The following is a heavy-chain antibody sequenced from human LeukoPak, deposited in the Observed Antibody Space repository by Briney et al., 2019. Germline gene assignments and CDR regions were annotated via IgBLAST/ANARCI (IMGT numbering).Heavy chain of an antibody. V-gene: IGHV1-2*02. CDR1: GYTFRGNY. CDR3: ARDPSSVTLYFFDY. Sequence: ASVKISCKASGYTFRGNYIHWLRQAPGQGLEWMGWIDANNGDTKSAQKFQGRVTMSRDRSISTAYMDLSSLSPDDAAVYYCARDPSSVTLYFFDYWGQGTLVTVSS. CDR2: IDANNGDT. D-gene: IGHD4-11*01. J-gene: IGHJ4*02.